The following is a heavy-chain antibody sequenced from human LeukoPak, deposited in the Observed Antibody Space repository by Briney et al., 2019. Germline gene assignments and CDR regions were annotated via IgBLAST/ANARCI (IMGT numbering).Heavy chain of an antibody. Sequence: GGSLRLSCAASAFTFSSYTMSWVRQAPGQGLEWVSAIINSGGSTYYEDSVKGQFTISRDNYKNTVYLQMNSLRAEDTAVYYCSKDGYVSWAYQLSHFDYWGQGTLVTVSS. CDR1: AFTFSSYT. J-gene: IGHJ4*02. D-gene: IGHD2-2*03. CDR2: IINSGGST. CDR3: SKDGYVSWAYQLSHFDY. V-gene: IGHV3-23*01.